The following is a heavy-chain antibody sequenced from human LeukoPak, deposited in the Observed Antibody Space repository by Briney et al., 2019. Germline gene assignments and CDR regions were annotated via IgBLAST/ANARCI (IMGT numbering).Heavy chain of an antibody. Sequence: PGGSLSLSCEASGFTFSSHWMHWVREAPGKGLVWVSHIKTDGSITNYAESVKGRFTISRDNARNTLYLQMNSLRAEDTAVYYCGRDLNYNQIDYWGQGTLVTVSS. CDR1: GFTFSSHW. CDR2: IKTDGSIT. J-gene: IGHJ4*02. D-gene: IGHD4-11*01. V-gene: IGHV3-74*01. CDR3: GRDLNYNQIDY.